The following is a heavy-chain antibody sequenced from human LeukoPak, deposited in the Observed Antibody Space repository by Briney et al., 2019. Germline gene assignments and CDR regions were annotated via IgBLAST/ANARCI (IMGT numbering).Heavy chain of an antibody. V-gene: IGHV1-2*04. CDR1: GYTFTGYY. Sequence: AASVKVSCKASGYTFTGYYMHWVRQAPGQGLEWMGWINPNSGGTNYAQKFQGWVTMTRDTSISTAYMELSRLRSDDTAVYYCARAQYCGGDCYVPLYYYGMDVWGQGTTVTVSS. CDR2: INPNSGGT. D-gene: IGHD2-21*02. J-gene: IGHJ6*02. CDR3: ARAQYCGGDCYVPLYYYGMDV.